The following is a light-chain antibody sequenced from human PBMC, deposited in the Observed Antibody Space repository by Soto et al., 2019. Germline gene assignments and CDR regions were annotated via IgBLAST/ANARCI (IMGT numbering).Light chain of an antibody. Sequence: QSVLTQPPSVSGAPGQRVTISCTGSSSNIGAGYDVHWYRQLPGTAPKLLIYGNINRPSGVPDRFSGSKPGTSASLAITGLQAEDEADYYCQSYDSSLSGSWVFGGGTKLTVL. J-gene: IGLJ3*02. CDR1: SSNIGAGYD. V-gene: IGLV1-40*01. CDR2: GNI. CDR3: QSYDSSLSGSWV.